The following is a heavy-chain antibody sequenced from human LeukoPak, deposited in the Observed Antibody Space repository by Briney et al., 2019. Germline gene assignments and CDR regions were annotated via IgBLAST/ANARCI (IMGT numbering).Heavy chain of an antibody. J-gene: IGHJ6*02. Sequence: ASVKVSCKASGYTFTSYGISWVRQAPGQGLEWMGGIIPIFGTANYAQKFQGRVTITADESTSTAYMELSSLRSEDTAVYYCARDGPPDRGDYYYYGMDVWGQGTTVTVSS. CDR2: IIPIFGTA. V-gene: IGHV1-69*13. CDR3: ARDGPPDRGDYYYYGMDV. CDR1: GYTFTSYG. D-gene: IGHD1-14*01.